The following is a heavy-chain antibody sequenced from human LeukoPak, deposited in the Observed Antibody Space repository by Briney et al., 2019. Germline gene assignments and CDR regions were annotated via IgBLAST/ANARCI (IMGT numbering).Heavy chain of an antibody. Sequence: GGSLRLSCAASGFTFSSYAMSWVRQAPGKGLEWVSAISGSGGSTYYADSVKGRFTISRDNSKNTLYLQMNSLRAEDTAVYSCAKPQFLSLGYCSGGSCDYWGQGTLVTVSS. CDR1: GFTFSSYA. J-gene: IGHJ4*02. CDR3: AKPQFLSLGYCSGGSCDY. CDR2: ISGSGGST. D-gene: IGHD2-15*01. V-gene: IGHV3-23*01.